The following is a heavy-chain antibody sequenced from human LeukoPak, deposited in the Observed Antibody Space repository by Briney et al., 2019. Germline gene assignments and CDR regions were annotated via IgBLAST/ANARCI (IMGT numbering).Heavy chain of an antibody. Sequence: QSGGSQRVSCAASGFSVSSDYMSWVRQAPGKGLEWVSIIYTGGSTYYADSVKGRFTISRDDSKNTLFPQMGSLRAEDSAVYYCARLVTAVTGSGTFDIWGHGTMVTVSS. CDR3: ARLVTAVTGSGTFDI. D-gene: IGHD3-10*01. CDR2: IYTGGST. CDR1: GFSVSSDY. V-gene: IGHV3-53*01. J-gene: IGHJ3*02.